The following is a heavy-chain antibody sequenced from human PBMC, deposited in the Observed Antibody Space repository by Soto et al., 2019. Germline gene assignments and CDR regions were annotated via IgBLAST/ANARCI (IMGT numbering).Heavy chain of an antibody. Sequence: QVQLQQWGAGLLKPSETLSLTCGVYGGSFSGYYWSWIRQPPGKGLEWIGEINHSGSIKYNPSLKSRGTISVDTSKNQFSLKLSSVTAAETAVYYCARGAGSGWDYYYYGMDVWGQGTTVTVSS. V-gene: IGHV4-34*01. CDR1: GGSFSGYY. D-gene: IGHD6-19*01. CDR3: ARGAGSGWDYYYYGMDV. CDR2: INHSGSI. J-gene: IGHJ6*02.